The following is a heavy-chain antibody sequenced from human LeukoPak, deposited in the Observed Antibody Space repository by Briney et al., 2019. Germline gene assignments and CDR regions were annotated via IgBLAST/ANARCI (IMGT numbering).Heavy chain of an antibody. CDR2: ISGSGGST. CDR3: AKASTNWGKFYLDY. D-gene: IGHD7-27*01. CDR1: GFTFSTFA. J-gene: IGHJ4*02. V-gene: IGHV3-23*01. Sequence: GGSLRLSCAASGFTFSTFAMSWVRQAPGKGLEWVSAISGSGGSTYYADSVKGRFTISRDNSKNTLYLQMNSLRAEDTAVYYCAKASTNWGKFYLDYWGQGTLVTVSS.